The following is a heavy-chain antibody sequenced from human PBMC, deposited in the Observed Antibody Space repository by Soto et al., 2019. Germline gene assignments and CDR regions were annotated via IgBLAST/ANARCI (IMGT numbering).Heavy chain of an antibody. CDR1: GDTMIGFY. CDR2: VYSDGST. D-gene: IGHD3-9*01. J-gene: IGHJ4*02. Sequence: PSETLSLTCSVSGDTMIGFYWNWFRQSAGKGLEWIGRVYSDGSTNFHPSLQSRLQMSLDTSKQQFSLSLSSVTAADTAVYYCTRDDANYNILTGLGGYFGDWSQGTLVTVSS. CDR3: TRDDANYNILTGLGGYFGD. V-gene: IGHV4-4*07.